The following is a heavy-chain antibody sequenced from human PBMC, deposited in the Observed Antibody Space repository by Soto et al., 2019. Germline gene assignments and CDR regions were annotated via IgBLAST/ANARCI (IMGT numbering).Heavy chain of an antibody. CDR1: GFTFSSYA. J-gene: IGHJ4*02. Sequence: EVQLLESGGGLVQPGGSLRLSCAASGFTFSSYAMSWVRQAPGKGLEWVSAISGSGGTTYYADSVKGRFTISRDNSKNTLYLQMNRLRAEDTAVYYCAKGSTSLRFLEWLSFDYWGQGTLVTVSS. CDR2: ISGSGGTT. CDR3: AKGSTSLRFLEWLSFDY. V-gene: IGHV3-23*01. D-gene: IGHD3-3*01.